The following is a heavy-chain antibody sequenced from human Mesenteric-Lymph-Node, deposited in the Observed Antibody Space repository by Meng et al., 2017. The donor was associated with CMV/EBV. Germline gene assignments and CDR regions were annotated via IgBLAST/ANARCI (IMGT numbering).Heavy chain of an antibody. Sequence: ASVKVSCKASGGTFSSYTFNWVRQAPGQGLEWMGWMNPNSGNTGYAQKFQGRVTMTTDTSTSTAYLELRSLRSDDTAVYYCARSCAESLDDCYYFDSWGQGTLVTVSS. J-gene: IGHJ4*02. CDR3: ARSCAESLDDCYYFDS. CDR2: MNPNSGNT. V-gene: IGHV1-8*01. D-gene: IGHD2-21*01. CDR1: GGTFSSYT.